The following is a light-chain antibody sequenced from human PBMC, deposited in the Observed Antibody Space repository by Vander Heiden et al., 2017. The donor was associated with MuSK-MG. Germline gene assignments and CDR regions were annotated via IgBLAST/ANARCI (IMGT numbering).Light chain of an antibody. Sequence: EIVLTQSPATLSLSPGERATLFCRASQSVVTYLAWYQQKPGQAPRLLIYDSSNRATGIPARFSGSGYGTDFTLTISSREPEDFAVYYCQQRNSWPPVTFGQGTRLEIK. J-gene: IGKJ5*01. CDR2: DSS. V-gene: IGKV3-11*01. CDR1: QSVVTY. CDR3: QQRNSWPPVT.